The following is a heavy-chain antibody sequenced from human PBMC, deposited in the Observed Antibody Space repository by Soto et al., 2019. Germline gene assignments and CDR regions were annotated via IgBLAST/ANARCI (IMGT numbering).Heavy chain of an antibody. CDR3: VRELSRGWFDP. V-gene: IGHV4-59*01. J-gene: IGHJ5*02. CDR2: SYFSGGR. CDR1: NDSINSYY. Sequence: QVHLQESGPGLVKPSETLSLTCTVSNDSINSYYWSWIRQPPGKGLEWIGYSYFSGGRDYNPSLKGRVTISVDRSRNQFSLKLTSVTAADTAVYYCVRELSRGWFDPWGQGTLVTVSS. D-gene: IGHD3-16*01.